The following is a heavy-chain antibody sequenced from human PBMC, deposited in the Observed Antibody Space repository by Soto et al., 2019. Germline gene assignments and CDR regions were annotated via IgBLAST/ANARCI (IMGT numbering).Heavy chain of an antibody. CDR3: ARAGGTTVTGLWHFDS. V-gene: IGHV3-33*01. J-gene: IGHJ4*02. CDR2: IGDDGTEK. D-gene: IGHD4-17*01. CDR1: GFTFNTYS. Sequence: GGSLRLSCEESGFTFNTYSMQCTRQPPGKGLEGLAAIGDDGTEKYYADSVKGRFIISRDNYKKTLYLEMKRLRAEDTPVYYCARAGGTTVTGLWHFDSWGQGTLVTVSS.